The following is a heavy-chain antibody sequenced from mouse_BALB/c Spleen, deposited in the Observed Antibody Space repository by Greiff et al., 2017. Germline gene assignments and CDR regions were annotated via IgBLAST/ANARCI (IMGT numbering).Heavy chain of an antibody. CDR3: ARRGIYYYGSSYLYYAMDY. Sequence: VKLMESGPGLVQPSQSLSITCTVSGFSLTSYGVHWVRQSPGKGLEWLGVIWSGGSTDYNAAFISRLSISKDNSKSQVFFKMNSLQADDTAIYYCARRGIYYYGSSYLYYAMDYWGQGTSVTVSS. D-gene: IGHD1-1*01. CDR1: GFSLTSYG. V-gene: IGHV2-4-1*01. CDR2: IWSGGST. J-gene: IGHJ4*01.